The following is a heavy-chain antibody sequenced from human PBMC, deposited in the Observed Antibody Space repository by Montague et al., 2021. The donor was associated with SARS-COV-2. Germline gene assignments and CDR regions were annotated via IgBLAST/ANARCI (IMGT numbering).Heavy chain of an antibody. Sequence: SETLSLTCSVSGGSLSSFYWRWFRQHPGKGLDYFGYIHYSGSTTFSPSLNSRVSISLDTSKNQFSLNLRSVTTADTAVYYCARMAELDVFSVYYYGLDVGGQGTTVTASS. J-gene: IGHJ6*02. CDR3: ARMAELDVFSVYYYGLDV. D-gene: IGHD5/OR15-5a*01. CDR1: GGSLSSFY. CDR2: IHYSGST. V-gene: IGHV4-59*01.